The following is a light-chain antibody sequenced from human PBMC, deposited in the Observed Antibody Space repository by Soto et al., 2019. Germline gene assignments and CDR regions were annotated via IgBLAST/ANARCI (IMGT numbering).Light chain of an antibody. CDR1: SANIGSNY. CDR3: GAWDGSLSVVL. CDR2: DSD. J-gene: IGLJ2*01. V-gene: IGLV1-51*01. Sequence: QSVLTQPPSLAAAPGQKVTISCYGSSANIGSNYVSWNQHLPGTAPKLVIYDSDRRRSEIPDRVSGFKSGTSSTLDITGLPTGCEADYYCGAWDGSLSVVLFGGGTKLTLL.